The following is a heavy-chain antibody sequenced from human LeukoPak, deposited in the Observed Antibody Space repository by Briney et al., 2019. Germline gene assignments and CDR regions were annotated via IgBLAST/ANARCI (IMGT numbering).Heavy chain of an antibody. Sequence: GASVKVSCKASGYFFSSYGFSWGRQAPGQGLEWMGWISAYDGNTNYAQKIQGRVTMATDTSTSTAYMELRSLRSDDSAVYFCARIAEQHLQYYFDYWGQGTLVTVSS. J-gene: IGHJ4*02. CDR3: ARIAEQHLQYYFDY. CDR1: GYFFSSYG. CDR2: ISAYDGNT. D-gene: IGHD6-13*01. V-gene: IGHV1-18*01.